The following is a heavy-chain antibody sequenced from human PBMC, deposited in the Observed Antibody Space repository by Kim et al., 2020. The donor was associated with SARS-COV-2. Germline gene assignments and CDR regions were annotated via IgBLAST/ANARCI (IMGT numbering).Heavy chain of an antibody. CDR2: ISSSSSTI. D-gene: IGHD2-15*01. CDR3: ARVPIRGYCSGGSCYGLTYFDY. CDR1: GFTFSSYS. V-gene: IGHV3-48*02. Sequence: GGSLRLSCAASGFTFSSYSMNWVRQAPGKGLEWVSYISSSSSTIYYADSVKGRFTISRDNAKNSLYLQMNSLRDEDTAVYYCARVPIRGYCSGGSCYGLTYFDYWGQGTLVTVSS. J-gene: IGHJ4*02.